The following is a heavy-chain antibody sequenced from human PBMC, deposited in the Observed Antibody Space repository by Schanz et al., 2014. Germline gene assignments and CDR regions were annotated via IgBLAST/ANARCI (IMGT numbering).Heavy chain of an antibody. Sequence: QLQLQESGPGLVKPSETLSLTCTVSGDSISSSRYCWGWIRQPPGKGLEWIGSIYYSGSTYYNPSIKSRVTIPVDTSKNQFPLKLSSVTAADTAVYYCARPGAYCGGDCYDYWGQGTLVTVSS. CDR3: ARPGAYCGGDCYDY. V-gene: IGHV4-39*01. D-gene: IGHD2-21*01. CDR1: GDSISSSRYC. CDR2: IYYSGST. J-gene: IGHJ4*02.